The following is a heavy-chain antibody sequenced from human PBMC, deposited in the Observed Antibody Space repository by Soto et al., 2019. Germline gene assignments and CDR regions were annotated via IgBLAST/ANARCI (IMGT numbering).Heavy chain of an antibody. V-gene: IGHV4-39*01. D-gene: IGHD3-10*01. J-gene: IGHJ4*02. CDR3: ARPSRGSGTFDY. CDR1: GGSISSSSYY. CDR2: IYYSGST. Sequence: QLQLQESGPGLVKPSETLSLTCTVSGGSISSSSYYWGWIRQPPGKGLEWIGSIYYSGSTYYNPSLKSRVTISVDTSKNQFSLKLSSVTAADTAVYYCARPSRGSGTFDYWGQGTLVTVSS.